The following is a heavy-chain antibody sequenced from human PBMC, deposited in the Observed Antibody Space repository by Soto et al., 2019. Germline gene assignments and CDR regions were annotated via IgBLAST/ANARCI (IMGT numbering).Heavy chain of an antibody. D-gene: IGHD1-7*01. Sequence: ASVKVSCKASAYPFTNYGISSVRQAPGQGLEWMGWISAYNGNINYAQKFGGRVTMTTDTSTSSAYLEVRSLRSDDTAVYYCARSGISGNLREFDSWGQGTMVTVSS. CDR1: AYPFTNYG. CDR3: ARSGISGNLREFDS. V-gene: IGHV1-18*01. CDR2: ISAYNGNI. J-gene: IGHJ4*02.